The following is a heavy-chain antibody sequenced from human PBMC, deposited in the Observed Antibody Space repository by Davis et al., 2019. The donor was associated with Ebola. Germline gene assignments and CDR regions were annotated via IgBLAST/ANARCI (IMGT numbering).Heavy chain of an antibody. CDR2: IYNTGST. CDR3: ARGFAVTRFDL. CDR1: GGSISSGGYY. V-gene: IGHV4-61*08. J-gene: IGHJ4*02. Sequence: PSETLSLTCTVSGGSISSGGYYWSWIRQHPGKGLEWIGYIYNTGSTNYKPSLKSRVTISLDTSKNQFSLRLTSVIAADTAVYFCARGFAVTRFDLWGQGALVTVSS. D-gene: IGHD4-17*01.